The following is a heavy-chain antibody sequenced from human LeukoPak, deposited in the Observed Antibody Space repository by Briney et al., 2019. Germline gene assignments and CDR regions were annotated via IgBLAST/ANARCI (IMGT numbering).Heavy chain of an antibody. CDR2: LSGSGGST. J-gene: IGHJ4*02. CDR1: GFTFSSYA. CDR3: AKDPHTGYSFAY. V-gene: IGHV3-23*01. D-gene: IGHD5-18*01. Sequence: GGSLRLSCVFSGFTFSSYAMSWVRQAPGTGLEWVSSLSGSGGSTYYADSVKGRLTISRDNSENTLYLQMNSLRVEDTAVYYCAKDPHTGYSFAYWGQGTLVTVSS.